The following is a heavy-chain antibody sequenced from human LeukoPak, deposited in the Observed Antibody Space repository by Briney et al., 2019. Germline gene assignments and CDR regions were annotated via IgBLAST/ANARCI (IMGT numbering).Heavy chain of an antibody. J-gene: IGHJ4*02. D-gene: IGHD3-3*01. CDR3: GGYDFYYFES. CDR2: VYYSGSS. V-gene: IGHV4-39*01. CDR1: GDSISGSSYY. Sequence: PSETLSLTCTVSGDSISGSSYYWGWIRPPPGKGLEWIGSVYYSGSSYYNPSLKSRVTISVDTSKNQFSLKLSSVIASDTAVYYCGGYDFYYFESWGQGTLVTVSS.